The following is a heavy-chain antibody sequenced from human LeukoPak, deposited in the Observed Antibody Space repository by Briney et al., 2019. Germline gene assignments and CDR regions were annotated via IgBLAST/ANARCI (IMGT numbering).Heavy chain of an antibody. Sequence: PSETLSLTCTVSGGSITGYYWSWIRQSPGKGLEWIGYIYYSGTIRYNPSLKSRVTISADTSKNQLSLQLNSVSAADTAVYYCARTRLAGTTDYWGQGTLVTVSS. V-gene: IGHV4-59*01. CDR3: ARTRLAGTTDY. CDR2: IYYSGTI. D-gene: IGHD6-13*01. J-gene: IGHJ4*02. CDR1: GGSITGYY.